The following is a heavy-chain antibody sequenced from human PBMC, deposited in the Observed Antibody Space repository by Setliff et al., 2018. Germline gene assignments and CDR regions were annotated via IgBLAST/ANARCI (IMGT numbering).Heavy chain of an antibody. CDR1: GFTFSSCA. J-gene: IGHJ6*03. D-gene: IGHD3-22*01. CDR2: ISGSGGST. V-gene: IGHV3-23*01. Sequence: GGSLRLSCAASGFTFSSCAMSWVRQAPGKGLEWVSAISGSGGSTYYADSVKGRFTISRDNSKNTLYLQMNSLRAEDTAVYYCAKRDYYDSSGYLLPYMDVWGKGTTVTVSS. CDR3: AKRDYYDSSGYLLPYMDV.